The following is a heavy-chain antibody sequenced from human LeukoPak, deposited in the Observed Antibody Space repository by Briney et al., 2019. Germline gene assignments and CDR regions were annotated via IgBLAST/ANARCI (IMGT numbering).Heavy chain of an antibody. V-gene: IGHV1-2*02. Sequence: ASVKVSCKASGYTFTGYYMHWVRQAPGQGLEWMGWINPNSGGTNYAQKFQGRVTMTRDTSISTAYLELSRLRSDDTAVYYCARETPYTARGDYWGQGTLVTVSS. CDR2: INPNSGGT. CDR3: ARETPYTARGDY. J-gene: IGHJ4*02. D-gene: IGHD5-18*01. CDR1: GYTFTGYY.